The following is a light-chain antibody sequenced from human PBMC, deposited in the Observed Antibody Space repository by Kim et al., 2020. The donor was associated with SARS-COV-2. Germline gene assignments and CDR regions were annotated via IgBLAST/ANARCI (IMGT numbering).Light chain of an antibody. Sequence: PGRAPKLIIYDVINRPSGISDRFSASKSGLTASLTISGLRPEDEADYYCSSYSDGNTLILFGGGTQLTVL. CDR2: DVI. V-gene: IGLV2-14*03. J-gene: IGLJ2*01. CDR3: SSYSDGNTLIL.